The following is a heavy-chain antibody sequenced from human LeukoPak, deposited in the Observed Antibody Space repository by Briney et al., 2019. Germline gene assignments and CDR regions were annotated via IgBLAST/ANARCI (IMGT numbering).Heavy chain of an antibody. Sequence: GGSLRLSCAASGFTFSSYAMHWVRQAPGKGLEWVANIKGDGSYKYYVDSVKGRFTISRDNAKSSVYLQMNTLRAEDTAVYYCATSADSSGNDWGQGTLVTVSS. D-gene: IGHD3-22*01. J-gene: IGHJ4*02. CDR3: ATSADSSGND. CDR1: GFTFSSYA. CDR2: IKGDGSYK. V-gene: IGHV3-7*03.